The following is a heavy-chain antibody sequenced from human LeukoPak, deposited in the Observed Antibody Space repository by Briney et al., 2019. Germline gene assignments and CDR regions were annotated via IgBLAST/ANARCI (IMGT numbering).Heavy chain of an antibody. CDR1: GFTFGDYA. CDR3: TRGDSIAAPTN. Sequence: PGRSLRLSCTASGFTFGDYAMSWFRQAPGKGLEWVGFIRSKAYGGTTEYAASVKGRFTTSRDDSKSIAYLQMNSLKTEDTAVYYCTRGDSIAAPTNWGQGTLVTVSS. CDR2: IRSKAYGGTT. D-gene: IGHD6-6*01. V-gene: IGHV3-49*03. J-gene: IGHJ4*02.